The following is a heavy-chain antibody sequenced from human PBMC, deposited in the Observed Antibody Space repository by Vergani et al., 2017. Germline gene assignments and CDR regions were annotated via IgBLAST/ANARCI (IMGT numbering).Heavy chain of an antibody. D-gene: IGHD6-13*01. Sequence: QVQLVQSGAEVGKPGASVKISCKASGYTFTAYYIHWVRQAPEQGLEWVGVISPDGFSTFYAQKFQGRVTITRDTSTSTVYVEVTSLRSDDTAVYYCGSGSWYGMYYWGQGTLVTVSS. V-gene: IGHV1-46*01. CDR3: GSGSWYGMYY. CDR2: ISPDGFST. J-gene: IGHJ4*02. CDR1: GYTFTAYY.